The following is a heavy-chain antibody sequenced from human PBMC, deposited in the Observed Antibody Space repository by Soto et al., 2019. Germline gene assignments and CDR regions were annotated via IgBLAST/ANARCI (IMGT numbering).Heavy chain of an antibody. CDR2: VSWNGSRT. CDR3: VSEEKLLWFGEFSPCYYYYGMDV. Sequence: GGSLRLSCAASGFTFSNSDMNWVRQAPGKGLEWVSGVSWNGSRTHYADSVKGRFIISRDNSRNLLCQQMNSLRPEDMAVYYWVSEEKLLWFGEFSPCYYYYGMDVWGQGTTVTVSS. D-gene: IGHD3-10*01. CDR1: GFTFSNSD. J-gene: IGHJ6*02. V-gene: IGHV3-35*01.